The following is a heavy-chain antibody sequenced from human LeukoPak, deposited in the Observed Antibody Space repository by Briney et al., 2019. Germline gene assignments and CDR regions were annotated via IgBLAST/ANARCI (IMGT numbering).Heavy chain of an antibody. D-gene: IGHD3-16*01. CDR1: GDSINSGDYY. Sequence: SETLSLTCTVSGDSINSGDYYWSWIRQPAGQGMEWIGRVHLTGSTDYNPSLKSRVTMSVDTSKNQFSLKLSSVTAADTAVYYCAREAGGGDDNAFDIWGQGTMVTVSS. V-gene: IGHV4-61*02. CDR2: VHLTGST. CDR3: AREAGGGDDNAFDI. J-gene: IGHJ3*02.